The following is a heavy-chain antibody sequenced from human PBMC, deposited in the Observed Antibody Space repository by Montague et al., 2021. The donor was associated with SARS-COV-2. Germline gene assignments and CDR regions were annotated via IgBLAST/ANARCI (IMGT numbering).Heavy chain of an antibody. CDR3: ARLESSWWFFDY. CDR1: GFSFIHYN. Sequence: LRLSCAGSGFSFIHYNINWVRQAPGKGLEWIGEINYSGDTYYNPSLTSRVTISMDTSESQFSLKMTSVTAADTAVYYCARLESSWWFFDYWGQGTLVTVSS. CDR2: INYSGDT. D-gene: IGHD2-8*02. J-gene: IGHJ4*02. V-gene: IGHV4-34*01.